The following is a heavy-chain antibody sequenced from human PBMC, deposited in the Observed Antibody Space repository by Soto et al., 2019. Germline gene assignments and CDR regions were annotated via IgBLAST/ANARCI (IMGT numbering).Heavy chain of an antibody. J-gene: IGHJ5*02. Sequence: QVQLQESGPGLVKPSETLSLTCTVSGGSINNYYWNWVRQPPGKGLEWIGDIHFSGSTSYNPSLRSRVTISVDKSKPQFSLKVNSVTAADTAVYYCAMSYGSGALDRWGQGTLVTVSS. CDR1: GGSINNYY. CDR2: IHFSGST. V-gene: IGHV4-59*01. CDR3: AMSYGSGALDR. D-gene: IGHD3-10*01.